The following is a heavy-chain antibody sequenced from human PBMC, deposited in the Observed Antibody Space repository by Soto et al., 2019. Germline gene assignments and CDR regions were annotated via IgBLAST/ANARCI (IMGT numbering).Heavy chain of an antibody. V-gene: IGHV3-48*03. J-gene: IGHJ4*02. CDR2: ISSSGSTK. CDR1: GFTFNSYE. CDR3: ARVVTFDY. Sequence: EVQLVESGGGLVQPGGSLRLSCAASGFTFNSYEMNWVRKAPGKGLEWVSYISSSGSTKYYADSVKGRFTISRDNAKNSLYLQMNSLRAEDTAVYYCARVVTFDYWRQGTLVTVSS.